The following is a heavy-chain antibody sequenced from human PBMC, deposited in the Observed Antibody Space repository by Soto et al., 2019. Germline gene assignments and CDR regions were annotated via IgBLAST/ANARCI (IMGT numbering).Heavy chain of an antibody. V-gene: IGHV3-48*01. CDR1: GVTFSSYS. Sequence: EVQLVESGGGLVQPGGSLRLSCAASGVTFSSYSMNWVRQAPGKGLEWVSYISSSSSTILYADSVKGRFTISRDNAKNSLYLQMNSLRAEDTAVYYCATKTIMAPAGGSWGQGPLVTVSS. D-gene: IGHD2-2*01. J-gene: IGHJ5*02. CDR3: ATKTIMAPAGGS. CDR2: ISSSSSTI.